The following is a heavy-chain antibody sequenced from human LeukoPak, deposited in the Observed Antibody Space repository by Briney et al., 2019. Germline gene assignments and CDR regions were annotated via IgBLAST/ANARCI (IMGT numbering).Heavy chain of an antibody. CDR2: IGGSGIST. V-gene: IGHV3-23*01. J-gene: IGHJ4*02. CDR1: DFRFSSYA. D-gene: IGHD6-13*01. Sequence: GGSLRLSCVLSDFRFSSYAMSWVRQAPGRGLEWVSGIGGSGISTFYADSVKGRFSISRDNSKNTVFLQMDSLRAEDTAVYYCAKTAQPPGYSSSWFWDYWGQGTLVTVSS. CDR3: AKTAQPPGYSSSWFWDY.